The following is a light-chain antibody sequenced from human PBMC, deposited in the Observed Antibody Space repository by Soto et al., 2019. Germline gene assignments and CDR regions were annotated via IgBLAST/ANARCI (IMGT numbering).Light chain of an antibody. Sequence: IQMTQAPSSVSASVRDRVSITGRASQSISGSLNWYQQKPGKAPKLLIYDASSLESGVPSRFSGSGSGTEFTLTISSLRSEDFAVYYCQQYRKWPITLGQGTRLEI. CDR2: DAS. J-gene: IGKJ5*01. CDR3: QQYRKWPIT. CDR1: QSISGS. V-gene: IGKV1-13*02.